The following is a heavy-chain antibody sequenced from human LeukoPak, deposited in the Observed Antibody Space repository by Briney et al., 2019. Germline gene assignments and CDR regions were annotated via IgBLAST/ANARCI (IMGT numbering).Heavy chain of an antibody. CDR1: GASFSAYY. V-gene: IGHV4-34*01. Sequence: PSETLSLTCAVYGASFSAYYWSWIRQPPGKGLEWIGEVNDSGSTNHNPSLKSRVTTSVDTSKNQFSLKLNSVTAADTAVYYCARTSVAGTKNFDYWGQGILVTVSS. J-gene: IGHJ4*02. CDR3: ARTSVAGTKNFDY. CDR2: VNDSGST. D-gene: IGHD6-19*01.